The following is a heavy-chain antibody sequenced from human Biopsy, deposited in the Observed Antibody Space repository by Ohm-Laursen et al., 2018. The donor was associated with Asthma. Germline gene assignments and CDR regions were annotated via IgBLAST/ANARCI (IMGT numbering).Heavy chain of an antibody. CDR3: ARTYYDFLTGQVNDAFAM. V-gene: IGHV1-3*01. CDR1: GYTFINYA. J-gene: IGHJ3*02. D-gene: IGHD3-9*01. CDR2: INAGDGNT. Sequence: ASVKASCKASGYTFINYAIHWVRQAPGQRLEWMGWINAGDGNTKYSQKFQGRVTISRDTSTSTAYMDLSSLRSADTAVYYCARTYYDFLTGQVNDAFAMWGQGTMVTVSS.